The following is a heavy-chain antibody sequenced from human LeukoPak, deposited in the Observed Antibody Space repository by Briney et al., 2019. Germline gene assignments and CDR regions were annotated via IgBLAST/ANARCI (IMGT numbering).Heavy chain of an antibody. CDR2: INHSGST. D-gene: IGHD6-13*01. V-gene: IGHV4-34*01. CDR1: GGSFSGYY. Sequence: PSETLSLTCAVYGGSFSGYYWSWIRQPPGKGLEWIGEINHSGSTNYNPSLKSRVTISVDTSKNQFSLKLSSVTAADTAVYYCAVAAAGIPWGQGTLVTVSS. J-gene: IGHJ5*02. CDR3: AVAAAGIP.